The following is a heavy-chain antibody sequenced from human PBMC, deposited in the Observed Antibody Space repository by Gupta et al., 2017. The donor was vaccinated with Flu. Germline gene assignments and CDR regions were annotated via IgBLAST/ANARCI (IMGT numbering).Heavy chain of an antibody. D-gene: IGHD2-15*01. J-gene: IGHJ4*02. CDR3: ARSGGGNVFDY. CDR2: IKQDGSEK. CDR1: GFTFSMYW. Sequence: EVQLVESGGGLVQPGGSLRLSCAASGFTFSMYWMSWVRQAPGKGLEWVANIKQDGSEKYYVDSVKGRFTVSRDNAKNSLFLQMNSLRAEDTAVYYCARSGGGNVFDYWGQGALVTVSS. V-gene: IGHV3-7*01.